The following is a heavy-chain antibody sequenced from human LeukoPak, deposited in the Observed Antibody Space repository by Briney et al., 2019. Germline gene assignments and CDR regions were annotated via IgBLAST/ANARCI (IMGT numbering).Heavy chain of an antibody. D-gene: IGHD2-15*01. CDR1: GFTFGDYA. CDR3: TSGIVVVVAARRVWFDP. Sequence: PGRSLRLSCTASGFTFGDYAMSWVRQAPGKGLEWVGFIRSKAYGGTTEYAASVKGGFTISRDDSKSIAYLQMNSLKTEDTAVYYCTSGIVVVVAARRVWFDPWGQGTLVTVSS. CDR2: IRSKAYGGTT. J-gene: IGHJ5*02. V-gene: IGHV3-49*04.